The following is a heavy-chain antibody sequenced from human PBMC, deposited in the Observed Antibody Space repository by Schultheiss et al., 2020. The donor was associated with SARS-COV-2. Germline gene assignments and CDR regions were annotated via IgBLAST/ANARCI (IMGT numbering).Heavy chain of an antibody. CDR2: ISGGGST. D-gene: IGHD6-19*01. CDR1: GFTFSTYA. V-gene: IGHV3-21*01. CDR3: APSSSSGWYYFDY. Sequence: GGSLRLSCAASGFTFSTYAMSWVRQAPGKGLEWVSAISGGGSTYYADSVKGRFTISRDNAKNSLYLQMNSLRAEDTAVYYCAPSSSSGWYYFDYWGQGTLVTVSS. J-gene: IGHJ4*02.